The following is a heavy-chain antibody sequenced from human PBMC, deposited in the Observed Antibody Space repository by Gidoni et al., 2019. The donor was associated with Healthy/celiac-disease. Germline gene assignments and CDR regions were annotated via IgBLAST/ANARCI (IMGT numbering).Heavy chain of an antibody. Sequence: QVQLQESGPGLVKPSQTLSLTCTVSGGSISSGGYYWSWIRQHPGKGLDWIGYIYYSGSTYYNPSPKSRVTISVDTSKNQFSLKLSSVTAADTAVYYCARGGRYCTNGVCYRRDYWGQGTLVTVSS. V-gene: IGHV4-31*03. CDR1: GGSISSGGYY. J-gene: IGHJ4*02. D-gene: IGHD2-8*01. CDR3: ARGGRYCTNGVCYRRDY. CDR2: IYYSGST.